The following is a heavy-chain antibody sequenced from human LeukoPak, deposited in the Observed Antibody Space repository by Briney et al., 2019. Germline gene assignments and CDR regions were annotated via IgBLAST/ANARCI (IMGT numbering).Heavy chain of an antibody. D-gene: IGHD5-24*01. V-gene: IGHV4-34*01. CDR3: ARDGSATTQYYFDY. CDR1: GGSFSGYY. Sequence: SETLSLTCAVYGGSFSGYYWSWIRQPPGKGLEWIGEINHSGSTNYNPSLKSRVTISVDTSKNQFSLKLSSVTAADTAVYYCARDGSATTQYYFDYWGQGTLVTVSS. CDR2: INHSGST. J-gene: IGHJ4*02.